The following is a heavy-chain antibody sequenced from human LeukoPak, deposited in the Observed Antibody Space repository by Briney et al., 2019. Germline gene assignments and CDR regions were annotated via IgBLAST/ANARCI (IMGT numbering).Heavy chain of an antibody. J-gene: IGHJ5*02. CDR3: TRAAHLGGTTNWFDP. V-gene: IGHV4-34*01. Sequence: PSETLSLTCAVYGGSFSGYYWSWIRQPPGKGLEWIGEINHSGSTNYNPSLKSRVTMSVDTSKNQFSLKLSSVTAADTAVYYCTRAAHLGGTTNWFDPWGQGTLVTVSS. CDR2: INHSGST. CDR1: GGSFSGYY. D-gene: IGHD1-14*01.